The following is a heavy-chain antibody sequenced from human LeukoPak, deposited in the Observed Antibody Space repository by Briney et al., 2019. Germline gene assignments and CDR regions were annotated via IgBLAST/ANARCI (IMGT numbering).Heavy chain of an antibody. CDR3: AREKGSSNYDS. J-gene: IGHJ5*01. CDR2: INGDGSST. Sequence: GGSLRLSGAASGFTFNTYWIHWVRQVPGKGLVWVSRINGDGSSTAYADSVKGRFTISRDNAKNTLYLQMNSLKAEDTAVYYCAREKGSSNYDSWGQGTLVTVSS. D-gene: IGHD4-11*01. CDR1: GFTFNTYW. V-gene: IGHV3-74*03.